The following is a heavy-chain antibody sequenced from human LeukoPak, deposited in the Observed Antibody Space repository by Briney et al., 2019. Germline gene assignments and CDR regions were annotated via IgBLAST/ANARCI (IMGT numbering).Heavy chain of an antibody. D-gene: IGHD5-24*01. CDR3: ARDRRWESVHAFDI. Sequence: NPSETLSLTCAVYGGSFSGYYWSWIRQPPGKGLEWIGEINHSGSTNYNPSLKSRVTISVDTSKNQFSLMLSSVTAADTAVYYCARDRRWESVHAFDIWGQGTMVTVSS. CDR2: INHSGST. V-gene: IGHV4-34*01. J-gene: IGHJ3*02. CDR1: GGSFSGYY.